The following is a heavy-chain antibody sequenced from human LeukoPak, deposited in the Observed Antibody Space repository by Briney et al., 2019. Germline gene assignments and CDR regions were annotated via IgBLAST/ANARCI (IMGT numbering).Heavy chain of an antibody. CDR1: GYTFTSYG. Sequence: ASVKVSCKASGYTFTSYGISWVRQAPGQGLEGMGWISAYNGNTNYAQKLQGRVTMTTDTSTSTAYMELRSLRSDDTAVYYCTRDSSLGYDYVWGSYRYFDYSGQGTLVTVSS. J-gene: IGHJ4*01. V-gene: IGHV1-18*01. CDR2: ISAYNGNT. D-gene: IGHD3-16*02. CDR3: TRDSSLGYDYVWGSYRYFDY.